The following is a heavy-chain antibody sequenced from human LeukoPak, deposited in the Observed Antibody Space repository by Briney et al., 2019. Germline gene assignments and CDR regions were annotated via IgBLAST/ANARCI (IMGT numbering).Heavy chain of an antibody. CDR2: INHSGST. CDR3: ARGFVLQVATGRGRRDYYYGMDV. CDR1: GGSFSGYY. V-gene: IGHV4-34*01. J-gene: IGHJ6*02. Sequence: PSETLSLTCAVYGGSFSGYYWSWIRQPPGKGLEWIGEINHSGSTNYNPSLKSRVTISVDTSKNQFSLKLSSVTAADTAVYYCARGFVLQVATGRGRRDYYYGMDVWGQGTTVTVSS. D-gene: IGHD5-12*01.